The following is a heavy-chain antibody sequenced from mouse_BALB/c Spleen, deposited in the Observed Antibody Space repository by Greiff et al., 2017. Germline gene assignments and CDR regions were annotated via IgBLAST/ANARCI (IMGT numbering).Heavy chain of an antibody. CDR3: ARSSTMIFDY. J-gene: IGHJ2*01. V-gene: IGHV5-17*02. CDR1: GFTFSSFG. CDR2: ISSGSSTI. D-gene: IGHD2-4*01. Sequence: EVKVVESGGGLVQPGGSRKLSCAASGFTFSSFGMHWVRQAPEKGLEWVAYISSGSSTIYYADTVKGRFTISRDNPKNTLFLQMTSLRSEDTAMYYCARSSTMIFDYWGQGTTLTVSS.